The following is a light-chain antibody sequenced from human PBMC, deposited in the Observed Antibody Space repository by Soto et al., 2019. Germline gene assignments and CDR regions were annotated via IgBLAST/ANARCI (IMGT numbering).Light chain of an antibody. CDR3: SSYTTANTLT. CDR2: DVN. CDR1: SNDIGAYDY. V-gene: IGLV2-14*03. Sequence: QSVLTQPASVSGXPGQSVTISCTGTSNDIGAYDYVSWYQQVPGKAPKLLIFDVNYRPSEISRRFSGSKSGNSASLTISALQAADEAHYYCSSYTTANTLTFGGGTQLTVL. J-gene: IGLJ2*01.